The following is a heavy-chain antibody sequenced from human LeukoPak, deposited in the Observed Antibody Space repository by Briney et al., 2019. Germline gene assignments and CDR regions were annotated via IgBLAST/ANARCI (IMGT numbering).Heavy chain of an antibody. Sequence: GGSLRLSCVASGFNFKTYEMNWVRQAPGKGLEWISYISVGGSDEDYADSVKGRFSISRDNAKNSLFLQMNGLRVEDTAVYYCARDVGFNNGWPAWGQGTLVTVSS. CDR3: ARDVGFNNGWPA. V-gene: IGHV3-48*03. D-gene: IGHD6-19*01. CDR1: GFNFKTYE. CDR2: ISVGGSDE. J-gene: IGHJ5*02.